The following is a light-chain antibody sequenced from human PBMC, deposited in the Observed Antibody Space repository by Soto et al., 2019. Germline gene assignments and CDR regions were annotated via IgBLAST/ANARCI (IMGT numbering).Light chain of an antibody. CDR1: SGSVSTSYY. V-gene: IGLV8-61*01. CDR3: LLYMNYGVSV. J-gene: IGLJ1*01. CDR2: STN. Sequence: QTVVTQEPSFSVSPGGTVTLTCGLSSGSVSTSYYPSWYQQNPGQAPRTLIYSTNTRSPGVPDRFSGSILGNKAALTITGAQAEDESDYYCLLYMNYGVSVFGTGTKLTVL.